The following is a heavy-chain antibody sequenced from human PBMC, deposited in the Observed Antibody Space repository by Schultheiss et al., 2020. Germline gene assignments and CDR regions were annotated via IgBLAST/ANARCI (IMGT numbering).Heavy chain of an antibody. CDR1: GDSISSGDYF. CDR3: ARHKAGHRYDP. J-gene: IGHJ5*02. D-gene: IGHD6-25*01. V-gene: IGHV4-39*01. Sequence: SETLSLPCTVSGDSISSGDYFWGWVRQPPGRGLEWIGSIYYSGTTYYNPSLKSRVTISIDTSRNRFSLSLNSVTAADTAVFYCARHKAGHRYDPWGQGTLVTVSS. CDR2: IYYSGTT.